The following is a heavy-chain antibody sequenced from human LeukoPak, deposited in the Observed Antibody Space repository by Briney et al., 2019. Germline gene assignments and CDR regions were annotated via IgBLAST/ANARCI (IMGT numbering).Heavy chain of an antibody. D-gene: IGHD2/OR15-2a*01. V-gene: IGHV3-9*01. CDR3: ARESIVGDDAFDF. J-gene: IGHJ3*01. CDR2: ISWNSGSI. CDR1: GFTFDDYA. Sequence: GGSLRLSCAASGFTFDDYAMHWVRQAPGKGLEWVSGISWNSGSIGYADSVKGRFTISRDNAKNSLYLQMNSLRAEDTALYYCARESIVGDDAFDFWGQGTVVTVSS.